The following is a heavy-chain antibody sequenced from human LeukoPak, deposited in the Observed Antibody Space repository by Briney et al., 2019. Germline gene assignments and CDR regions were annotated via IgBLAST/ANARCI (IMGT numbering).Heavy chain of an antibody. J-gene: IGHJ6*03. Sequence: KPSETLSLTCAVYGGSFSGYYWSRIRQPPGKGLEWIGEINHSGSTNYNPSLKSRVTISVDTSKNQFSLKLSSVTAADTAVYYCARWQLWSSHYYYYMDVWGKGTTVTVSS. D-gene: IGHD5-18*01. CDR1: GGSFSGYY. CDR2: INHSGST. V-gene: IGHV4-34*01. CDR3: ARWQLWSSHYYYYMDV.